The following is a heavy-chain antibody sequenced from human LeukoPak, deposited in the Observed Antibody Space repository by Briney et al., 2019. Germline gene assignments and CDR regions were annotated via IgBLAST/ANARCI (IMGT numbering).Heavy chain of an antibody. J-gene: IGHJ4*02. D-gene: IGHD6-13*01. CDR1: GFTVSSNY. CDR3: ARDEAAAGTTYPDY. Sequence: GGSLRLSCAASGFTVSSNYVSWVRQAPGKGLEWVSVIYSGGSTYYADSVKGRFTISRDNSKNTLYLQMNSLRAEDTAVYYCARDEAAAGTTYPDYWGQGTLVTVSS. V-gene: IGHV3-53*01. CDR2: IYSGGST.